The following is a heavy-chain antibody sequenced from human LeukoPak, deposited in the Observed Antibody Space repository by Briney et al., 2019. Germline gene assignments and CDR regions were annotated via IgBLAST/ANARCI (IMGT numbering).Heavy chain of an antibody. D-gene: IGHD3-10*01. Sequence: SETLSLTCTVSGGSISSYYWSWIRQPPGKGLGWIGYIYYNGSTNYNPSLKSRVTISVDTSKKQFSLKLNSVTAADTAVYYCARDLYASGNYRSYWYFDLWGRGTLVTVSS. V-gene: IGHV4-59*01. CDR3: ARDLYASGNYRSYWYFDL. CDR2: IYYNGST. J-gene: IGHJ2*01. CDR1: GGSISSYY.